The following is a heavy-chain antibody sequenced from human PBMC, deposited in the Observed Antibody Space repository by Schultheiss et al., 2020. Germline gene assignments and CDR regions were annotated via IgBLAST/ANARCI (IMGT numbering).Heavy chain of an antibody. V-gene: IGHV4-39*07. CDR3: ARGSGWLPTV. CDR1: GGSVNTNNYY. J-gene: IGHJ4*02. D-gene: IGHD3-10*01. CDR2: INHRGST. Sequence: SQTLSLTCTVSGGSVNTNNYYWSWIRQPPGKGLEWIGEINHRGSTNYNPSLKSRVTISVDTSKNQFSLKLSSVTAADTAVYYCARGSGWLPTVWGQGTLVTVSS.